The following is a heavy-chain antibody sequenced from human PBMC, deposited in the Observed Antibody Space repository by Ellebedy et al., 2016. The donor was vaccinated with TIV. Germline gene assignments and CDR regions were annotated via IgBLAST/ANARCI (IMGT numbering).Heavy chain of an antibody. Sequence: SETLSLXCTVPGGSITSGGYYWSWLRQPPGKGLEWIASMYYSGSTDSNPSLKSRVAISVDTSKNQFSLRLSSATAADTAVYYCVRDSFVWAGYIQDWGQGTLVSVSS. CDR2: MYYSGST. D-gene: IGHD3-9*01. J-gene: IGHJ1*01. V-gene: IGHV4-39*02. CDR3: VRDSFVWAGYIQD. CDR1: GGSITSGGYY.